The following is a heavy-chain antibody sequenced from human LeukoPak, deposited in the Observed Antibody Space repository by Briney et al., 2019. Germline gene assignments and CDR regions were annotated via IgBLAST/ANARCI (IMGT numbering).Heavy chain of an antibody. D-gene: IGHD6-13*01. J-gene: IGHJ4*02. CDR3: AREPRRAAAGTLDY. V-gene: IGHV3-30-3*01. CDR1: GFTFSSYA. CDR2: ISYDGSNK. Sequence: PGRSLRLSCAASGFTFSSYAMHWVRQAPGKGLEWVAVISYDGSNKYYADSVKGRFTISRDNSKNTLYLQMNSLRAEDTAVYYCAREPRRAAAGTLDYWGQGTLVTVSS.